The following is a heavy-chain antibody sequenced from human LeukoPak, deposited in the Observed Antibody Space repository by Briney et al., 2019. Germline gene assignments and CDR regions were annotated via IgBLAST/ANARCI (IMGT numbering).Heavy chain of an antibody. V-gene: IGHV3-53*05. J-gene: IGHJ3*02. CDR3: AKGRYSSSSHGAFDI. CDR1: GFTVSSNY. D-gene: IGHD6-13*01. Sequence: GGSLRLSCAASGFTVSSNYMSWVRQAPGKGLEWVSVIYSGGSTYYADSVKGRFTISRGNAKNSLYLQMNSLRAEDMALYYCAKGRYSSSSHGAFDIWGQGTMVTVSS. CDR2: IYSGGST.